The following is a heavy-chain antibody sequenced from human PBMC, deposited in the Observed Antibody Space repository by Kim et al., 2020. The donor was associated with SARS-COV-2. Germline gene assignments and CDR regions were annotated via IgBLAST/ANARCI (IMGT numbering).Heavy chain of an antibody. CDR2: ISAYNGNT. J-gene: IGHJ4*02. D-gene: IGHD5-18*01. V-gene: IGHV1-18*04. Sequence: ASVKVSCKASGYTFTSYGISWVRQAPGQGLEWMGWISAYNGNTNYAQKLQGRVTMTTDTSTSTAYMELRSLRSDDTAVYYCARGNRYSYGYADNPIDYWGQGTLVTVSS. CDR3: ARGNRYSYGYADNPIDY. CDR1: GYTFTSYG.